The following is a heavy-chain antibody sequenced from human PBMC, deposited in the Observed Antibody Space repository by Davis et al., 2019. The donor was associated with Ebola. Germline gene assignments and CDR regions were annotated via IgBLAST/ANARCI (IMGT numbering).Heavy chain of an antibody. J-gene: IGHJ4*02. V-gene: IGHV4-39*01. D-gene: IGHD2-2*01. Sequence: MPSETLSLTCTVSGGSISSSSYYWGWIRQPPGEGLEWIGTIYYSGSTYYNPSLKSRVTISVDTSKRQLSLKLSSVTAADTAMYYCAKSGGKYLSYFDYWGQGALVTVSS. CDR3: AKSGGKYLSYFDY. CDR1: GGSISSSSYY. CDR2: IYYSGST.